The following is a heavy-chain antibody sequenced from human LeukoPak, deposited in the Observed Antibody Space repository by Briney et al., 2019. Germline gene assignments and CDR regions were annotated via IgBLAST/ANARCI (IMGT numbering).Heavy chain of an antibody. CDR2: ISSSGSTI. J-gene: IGHJ4*02. CDR1: GFTFSSYE. CDR3: ARVNGDYFDY. D-gene: IGHD4-17*01. V-gene: IGHV3-48*03. Sequence: GGSLRLSCAASGFTFSSYEMNRVRQAPGKGLEWVSYISSSGSTIYYADSVKGRFTISRDNAKNSLYLQMNSLRAEDTAVYYCARVNGDYFDYWGQGTLVTVSS.